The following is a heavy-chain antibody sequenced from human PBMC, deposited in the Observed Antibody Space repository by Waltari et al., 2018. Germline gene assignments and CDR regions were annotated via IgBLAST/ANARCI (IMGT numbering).Heavy chain of an antibody. CDR2: IIPILGIA. Sequence: QVQLVQSGAEVKKPGSSVTVSCKASGGTFSSYTISWVRKAPGQGLEWMGRIIPILGIANYAQKFQGRVTITADKSTSTAYMELSSLRSEDTAVYYCARGSSSGLKAGAFDIWGQGTMVTVSS. CDR3: ARGSSSGLKAGAFDI. D-gene: IGHD6-19*01. CDR1: GGTFSSYT. J-gene: IGHJ3*02. V-gene: IGHV1-69*02.